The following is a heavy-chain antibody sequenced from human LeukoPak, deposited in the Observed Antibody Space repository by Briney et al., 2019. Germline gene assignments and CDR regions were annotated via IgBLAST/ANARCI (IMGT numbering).Heavy chain of an antibody. V-gene: IGHV3-33*01. J-gene: IGHJ4*02. CDR1: GFTFSGYG. Sequence: GRSLRLSCAASGFTFSGYGMHWVRQAPGKGLEWVAVIWYDGSSKYYADSVKGRFTISRDNPKNTLYLQMNSLRAEDTAVYYCARELPPLVKFYFDHWGQGTLATVSS. D-gene: IGHD1-26*01. CDR2: IWYDGSSK. CDR3: ARELPPLVKFYFDH.